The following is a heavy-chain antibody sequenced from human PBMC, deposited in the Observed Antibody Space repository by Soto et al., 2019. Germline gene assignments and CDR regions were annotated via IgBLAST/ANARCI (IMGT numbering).Heavy chain of an antibody. D-gene: IGHD1-26*01. CDR3: AKAPPSPSYPLLSTFDY. CDR2: ISGSGGST. CDR1: GFTFSSYA. V-gene: IGHV3-23*01. Sequence: PGGSLRLSCAASGFTFSSYAMSWVRQAPGKGLEWVSAISGSGGSTYYADSVKGRFTISRDNSKNTLYLQMNSLRAEDTAVYYCAKAPPSPSYPLLSTFDYWGQGTLVTVSS. J-gene: IGHJ4*02.